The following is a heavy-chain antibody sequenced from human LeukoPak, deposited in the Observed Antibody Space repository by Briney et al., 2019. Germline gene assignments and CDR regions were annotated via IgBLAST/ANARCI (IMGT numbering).Heavy chain of an antibody. CDR2: INPNSGGT. V-gene: IGHV1-2*06. J-gene: IGHJ4*02. D-gene: IGHD3-22*01. Sequence: ASVKVSCKASGYTFTGYYMHWLRQAPGQGLEWMGRINPNSGGTNYAQKFQGRVTMTRDTSISTAYMELSRLRSDDTAVYYCARDRVNYYDSSGYPAWGQGTLVTVSP. CDR1: GYTFTGYY. CDR3: ARDRVNYYDSSGYPA.